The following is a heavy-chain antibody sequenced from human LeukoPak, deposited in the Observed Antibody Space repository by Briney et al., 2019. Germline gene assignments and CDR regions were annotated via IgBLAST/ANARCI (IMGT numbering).Heavy chain of an antibody. V-gene: IGHV5-51*01. CDR3: AGRNILAGYHTHFDY. J-gene: IGHJ4*02. CDR2: IYPGDSDI. D-gene: IGHD3-9*01. CDR1: GSCFTNYW. Sequence: AGAALKISCKGSGSCFTNYWIGWVRQMPGKGLEWMGIIYPGDSDIRYNPSFQGQVTISADKSISTAYLQWSSLKASETAMYYCAGRNILAGYHTHFDYWGQGTLVTVSS.